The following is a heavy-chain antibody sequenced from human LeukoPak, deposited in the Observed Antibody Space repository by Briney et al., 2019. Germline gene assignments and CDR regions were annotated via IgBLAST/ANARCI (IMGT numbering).Heavy chain of an antibody. Sequence: SQTLSLTCGISGDSVSSINGAWNWIRQSPSRGLEWLGRTYYRSKWYNEYAVSMEGRITIIPDTSKNQFSLQLIYVTPEDTAVYYCARDLGNTGWYTFDYWGQGTLVTVSS. CDR2: TYYRSKWYN. CDR1: GDSVSSINGA. D-gene: IGHD6-19*01. J-gene: IGHJ4*02. CDR3: ARDLGNTGWYTFDY. V-gene: IGHV6-1*01.